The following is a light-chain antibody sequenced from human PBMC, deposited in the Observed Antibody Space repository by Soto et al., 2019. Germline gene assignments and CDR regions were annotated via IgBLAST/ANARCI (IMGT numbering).Light chain of an antibody. J-gene: IGKJ2*01. CDR2: GSS. Sequence: PGDRATLSCRASQSVSSNYVAWYQQKPGQAPRLLTHGSSSRATGIPDRFSGRGFGTDFTLVISRLEPEDFAVYYCQQYGSSPFTFGQGTKLEIK. CDR3: QQYGSSPFT. V-gene: IGKV3-20*01. CDR1: QSVSSNY.